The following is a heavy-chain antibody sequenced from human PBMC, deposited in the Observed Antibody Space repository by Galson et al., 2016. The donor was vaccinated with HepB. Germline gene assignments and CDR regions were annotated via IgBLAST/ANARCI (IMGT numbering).Heavy chain of an antibody. Sequence: SLRLSCAASGFTFSNYAMSWVRQAPGKGLEWVSSIGHSGGYIYYADSVKGRFTISRDNSNNTLYLQMNSLRAEDTAVYYCARHPDYYDNSGYLDYWGQGTLVTVSS. D-gene: IGHD3-22*01. CDR2: IGHSGGYI. J-gene: IGHJ4*02. CDR1: GFTFSNYA. V-gene: IGHV3-23*01. CDR3: ARHPDYYDNSGYLDY.